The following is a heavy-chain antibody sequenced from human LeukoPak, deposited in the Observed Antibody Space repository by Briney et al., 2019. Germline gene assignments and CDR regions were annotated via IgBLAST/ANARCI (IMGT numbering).Heavy chain of an antibody. CDR1: GFTFSTYA. D-gene: IGHD5-24*01. Sequence: PGGSLRLSCAASGFTFSTYAMHWVRQAPGRGLEWVAVILYDGSNQYYADSVKGRFTISRDNSKNTLSLQMNSLRVEDTAIYYCAKDIQLSTWGLGTMVTVSS. CDR3: AKDIQLST. V-gene: IGHV3-30-3*02. CDR2: ILYDGSNQ. J-gene: IGHJ3*01.